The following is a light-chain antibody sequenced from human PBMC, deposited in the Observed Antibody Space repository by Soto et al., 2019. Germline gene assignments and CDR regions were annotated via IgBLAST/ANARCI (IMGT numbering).Light chain of an antibody. Sequence: DIVMTQTPLSSPVTLGQPASISCRSSHSLVHSDGSTALSWLQQRPGQPPRLLIYKMSNLFSGVPDRFSGSGAGPDFTLRISRVEAEDVGVYYCMQTTQFPYTFGQGTKLEI. J-gene: IGKJ2*01. CDR1: HSLVHSDGSTA. V-gene: IGKV2-24*01. CDR2: KMS. CDR3: MQTTQFPYT.